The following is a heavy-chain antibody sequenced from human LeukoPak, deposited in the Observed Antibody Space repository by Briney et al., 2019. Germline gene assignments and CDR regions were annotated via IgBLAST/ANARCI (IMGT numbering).Heavy chain of an antibody. CDR1: GFTVSSNY. J-gene: IGHJ4*02. D-gene: IGHD5-12*01. CDR3: AKIKWPHFDY. CDR2: LSASGGST. Sequence: GGSLRLSCAASGFTVSSNYMSWVRQAPGKGLEWVSTLSASGGSTYYADFVKGRFTISRDNSKNTVYLQMNNLRAEDTAVYYCAKIKWPHFDYWGQGTLVTVSS. V-gene: IGHV3-23*01.